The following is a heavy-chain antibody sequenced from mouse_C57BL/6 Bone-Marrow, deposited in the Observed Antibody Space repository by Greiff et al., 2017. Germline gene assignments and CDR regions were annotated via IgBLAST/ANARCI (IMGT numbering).Heavy chain of an antibody. V-gene: IGHV1-50*01. CDR2: IDPSDRYT. J-gene: IGHJ4*01. CDR3: ARWDYYDMDY. Sequence: QVQLQQPGAELVKPGASVKLSCKASGYTFTSYWMQWVNQRPGQGLEWIGEIDPSDRYTNYNQKFKGKATLTVDTSSSTAYMQLSSLTSEDSAVYDCARWDYYDMDYWGQGTSVTVSS. CDR1: GYTFTSYW.